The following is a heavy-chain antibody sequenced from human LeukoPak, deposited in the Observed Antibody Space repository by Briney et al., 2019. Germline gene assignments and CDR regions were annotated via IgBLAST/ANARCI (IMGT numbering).Heavy chain of an antibody. CDR2: IRYDGSNK. CDR1: GFTFSSYG. D-gene: IGHD5-12*01. CDR3: AKGKDIVATISTFDY. J-gene: IGHJ4*02. V-gene: IGHV3-30*02. Sequence: GGSLRLSCAASGFTFSSYGMHWVRQAPGKGPEWVAFIRYDGSNKYYADSVKGRFTISRDNSKNTLYLQMNSLRAEDTAVYYCAKGKDIVATISTFDYWGQGTLVTVSS.